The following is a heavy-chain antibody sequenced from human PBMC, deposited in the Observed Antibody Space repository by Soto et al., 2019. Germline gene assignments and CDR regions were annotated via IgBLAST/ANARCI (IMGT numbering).Heavy chain of an antibody. Sequence: ASVKVSCKASGYTFTSYGISWVRQAPGQGLEWMGWISAYNGNTNYAQKLQGRVTMTTDTSTSTAYMELRSLRSDDTAVYYCARVLGSGIYYQEPTLDAFDIWGKGTMVTVSS. V-gene: IGHV1-18*01. D-gene: IGHD3-10*01. CDR2: ISAYNGNT. J-gene: IGHJ3*02. CDR3: ARVLGSGIYYQEPTLDAFDI. CDR1: GYTFTSYG.